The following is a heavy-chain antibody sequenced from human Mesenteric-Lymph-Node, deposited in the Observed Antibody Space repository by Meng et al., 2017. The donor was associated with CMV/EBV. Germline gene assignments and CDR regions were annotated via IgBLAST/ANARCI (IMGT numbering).Heavy chain of an antibody. CDR2: IYHSGST. CDR1: GYSISSGYY. D-gene: IGHD3-3*01. CDR3: ARMRFLEWSHYFDY. J-gene: IGHJ4*02. Sequence: SETLSLTCTVSGYSISSGYYWGWIRQPPGKGLEWIGSIYHSGSTYYNPSPKSRVTISVDTSKNQFSLKLSSVTAADTAVYYCARMRFLEWSHYFDYWGQGTLVTVSS. V-gene: IGHV4-38-2*02.